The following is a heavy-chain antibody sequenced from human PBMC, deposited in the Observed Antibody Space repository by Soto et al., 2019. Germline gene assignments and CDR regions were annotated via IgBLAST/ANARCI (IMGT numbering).Heavy chain of an antibody. J-gene: IGHJ4*02. D-gene: IGHD6-13*01. CDR2: ISRYSDYK. Sequence: EVQLVESGGGLVKPGGSLRLSCAGSGFSFSTYNMNWVRQAPGKGLEWVSSISRYSDYKYYSDSVKGRFTISRDNAKKSLFLHMSSLRADDTAVYYCAREGNTWSYYFDYWGQGTLVTVSS. CDR1: GFSFSTYN. CDR3: AREGNTWSYYFDY. V-gene: IGHV3-21*02.